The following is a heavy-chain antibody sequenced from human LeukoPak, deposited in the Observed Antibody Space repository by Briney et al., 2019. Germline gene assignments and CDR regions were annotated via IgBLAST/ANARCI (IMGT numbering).Heavy chain of an antibody. J-gene: IGHJ4*02. CDR1: GFTVSSNY. V-gene: IGHV3-53*01. CDR2: IYTGGST. CDR3: ASSFCGGDCYSFDY. D-gene: IGHD2-21*02. Sequence: GGSLRLSCAASGFTVSSNYMSWVRQAPGKGLEWVSIIYTGGSTYYANSVKGRFTISRDNSKNTLYLQMNSLRAEDTAVYYCASSFCGGDCYSFDYWGQGTLVTVSP.